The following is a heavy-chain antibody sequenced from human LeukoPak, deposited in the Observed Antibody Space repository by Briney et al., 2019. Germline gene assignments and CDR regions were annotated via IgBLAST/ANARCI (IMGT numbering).Heavy chain of an antibody. CDR3: ARDVLLWFGDPKGHYRDV. CDR2: IYHSGRT. CDR1: GYSISSGYY. Sequence: ASETLSFTCTVSGYSISSGYYWGWIRQPPGKGLEWIGSIYHSGRTYYNPSLKSRVTISVDTSKNQFSLKLSSVTAADTAVYYCARDVLLWFGDPKGHYRDVWGKGTTVTISS. V-gene: IGHV4-38-2*02. D-gene: IGHD3-10*01. J-gene: IGHJ6*03.